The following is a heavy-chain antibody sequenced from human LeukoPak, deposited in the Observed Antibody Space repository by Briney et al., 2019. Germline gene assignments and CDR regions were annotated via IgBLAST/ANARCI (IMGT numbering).Heavy chain of an antibody. V-gene: IGHV3-23*01. CDR2: ISGSGGST. J-gene: IGHJ4*02. Sequence: PGGSLRLPCAASGFTFSSYAMSWVRQAPGKGLEWVSAISGSGGSTYYADSVKGRFTISRDNSKNTLYLQMNSLRAEDTAVYYCAKGVPRETDYGGYTPGFDYWGQGTLVTVSS. D-gene: IGHD4-17*01. CDR3: AKGVPRETDYGGYTPGFDY. CDR1: GFTFSSYA.